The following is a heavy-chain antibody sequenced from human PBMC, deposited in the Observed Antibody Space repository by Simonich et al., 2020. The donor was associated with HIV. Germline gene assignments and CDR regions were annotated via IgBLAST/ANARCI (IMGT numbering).Heavy chain of an antibody. V-gene: IGHV4-34*01. D-gene: IGHD3-3*01. J-gene: IGHJ4*02. CDR2: INHSGIT. CDR3: ARRDRELILYFDY. CDR1: GVSFSGYY. Sequence: QVQLQQWGAGLLKPSETLSLTCAVYGVSFSGYYGSWIRQPPGKGLEWIGEINHSGITNYKSSLNSRATISVDKSKNQFSLKLSSVTAADTAIYYCARRDRELILYFDYWGQGNLVTVSS.